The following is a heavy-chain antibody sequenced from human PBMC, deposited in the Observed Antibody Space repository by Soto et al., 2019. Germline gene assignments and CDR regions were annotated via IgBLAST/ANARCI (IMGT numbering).Heavy chain of an antibody. D-gene: IGHD3-22*01. V-gene: IGHV3-23*01. CDR3: AKNPGYYYDSTGYHFDY. Sequence: EVQLLESGGGLVQPGGSLRLSCAASEFTFSNYAMSWVRQAPGKGLEWVSAISYGGGTTYYADSVKGRFTISRDNSKNPRYLQMNSLRAEDTAVYYCAKNPGYYYDSTGYHFDYWGQGTLVTVSS. CDR1: EFTFSNYA. J-gene: IGHJ4*02. CDR2: ISYGGGTT.